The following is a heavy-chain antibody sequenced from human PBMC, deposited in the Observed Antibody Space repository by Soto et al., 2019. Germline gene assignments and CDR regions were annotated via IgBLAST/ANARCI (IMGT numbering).Heavy chain of an antibody. J-gene: IGHJ3*02. Sequence: ASVKVSCKASGYAFTTYHMHWVRQAPGQGLEWMGMIDPSDGTTTYAQKLQGRVTMTRDTATSTVYMELSSLRSEDTAVYYCARDEVPDVQNDAFDICSQGTMVTVSS. CDR1: GYAFTTYH. V-gene: IGHV1-46*04. CDR2: IDPSDGTT. CDR3: ARDEVPDVQNDAFDI.